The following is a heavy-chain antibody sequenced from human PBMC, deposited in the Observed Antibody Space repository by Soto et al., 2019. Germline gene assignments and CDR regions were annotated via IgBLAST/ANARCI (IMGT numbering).Heavy chain of an antibody. CDR1: GFSLSNARMG. J-gene: IGHJ6*02. CDR3: ARKWELRYYGMDV. V-gene: IGHV2-26*01. CDR2: IFSNDEK. D-gene: IGHD1-26*01. Sequence: ESGPTLVNPTETLTLTCTVSGFSLSNARMGVSWTRQPPGKALEWLAHIFSNDEKSYSTSLKSRLTISKDTSKSQVVLTMTNMGPVDTATYYCARKWELRYYGMDVWGQGTTVTVSS.